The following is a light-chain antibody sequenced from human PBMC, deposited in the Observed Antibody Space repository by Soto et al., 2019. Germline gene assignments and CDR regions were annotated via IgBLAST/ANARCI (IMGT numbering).Light chain of an antibody. J-gene: IGLJ2*01. CDR2: DVS. CDR3: SSYTSSSTVV. Sequence: QSALTQPASVXGXXXXXXXISCTGTSSDVGGYNYVSWYQQHPGKAPKLMIYDVSNRPSGVSNRFSGSKSGNTASLTISGLQAEDEADYYCSSYTSSSTVVFAGGTKLTVL. CDR1: SSDVGGYNY. V-gene: IGLV2-14*01.